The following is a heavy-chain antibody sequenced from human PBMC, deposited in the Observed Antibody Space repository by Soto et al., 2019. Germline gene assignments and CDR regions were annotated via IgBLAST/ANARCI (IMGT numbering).Heavy chain of an antibody. CDR2: IIPIFGTA. D-gene: IGHD6-19*01. Sequence: QVQLVQSGAEVKKPGSSVKVSCKASGGTFSSYAISWVRQAPGQGLEWMGGIIPIFGTANYAQKFQGRVTITADESTSTAYMELSSLRSEDTAVYYWARDEYSSGWSRNIPFDYWGQGTLVTVSS. CDR1: GGTFSSYA. V-gene: IGHV1-69*12. CDR3: ARDEYSSGWSRNIPFDY. J-gene: IGHJ4*02.